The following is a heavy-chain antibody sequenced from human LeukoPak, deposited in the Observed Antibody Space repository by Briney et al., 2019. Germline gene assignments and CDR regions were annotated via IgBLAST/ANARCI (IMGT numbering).Heavy chain of an antibody. Sequence: PGGSLRLSCAASGFTFSSYVMHWVRQAPGKGLEWVAIISYDGSNEYYADSVKGRFTISRDNSKNTLYLQMNSLRAADTAVYYCAKSASGAAAGSDYWGQGTLVTVSS. CDR2: ISYDGSNE. CDR3: AKSASGAAAGSDY. V-gene: IGHV3-30*04. J-gene: IGHJ4*02. CDR1: GFTFSSYV. D-gene: IGHD6-13*01.